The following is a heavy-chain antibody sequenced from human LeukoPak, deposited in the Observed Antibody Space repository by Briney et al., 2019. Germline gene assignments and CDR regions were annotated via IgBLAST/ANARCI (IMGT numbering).Heavy chain of an antibody. CDR1: GFTFSSYA. D-gene: IGHD3-10*01. CDR2: ISYDGSNK. V-gene: IGHV3-30-3*01. Sequence: PGRSLRLSCAASGFTFSSYAMHWVRQAPGKGLEWVAVISYDGSNKYYADSVKGRFTISRDNSKNTLYLQMNSLRAEDTAVYYCATALVYGSGSYPHDAFDIWGQGTMVTVSS. J-gene: IGHJ3*02. CDR3: ATALVYGSGSYPHDAFDI.